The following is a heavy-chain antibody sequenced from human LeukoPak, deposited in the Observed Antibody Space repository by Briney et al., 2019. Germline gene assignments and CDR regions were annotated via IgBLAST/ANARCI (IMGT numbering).Heavy chain of an antibody. CDR1: GFTFSSYS. D-gene: IGHD2-2*01. CDR2: ISSSSYI. CDR3: ARDVVVGSSFDP. V-gene: IGHV3-21*01. Sequence: GGSLRLSCAASGFTFSSYSMNWVRQAPGKGLEWVSSISSSSYIYYADSVKGRFTISRDNAKNSLYLQMNSLRAEDTAVYYCARDVVVGSSFDPWGQGTLVTVSS. J-gene: IGHJ5*02.